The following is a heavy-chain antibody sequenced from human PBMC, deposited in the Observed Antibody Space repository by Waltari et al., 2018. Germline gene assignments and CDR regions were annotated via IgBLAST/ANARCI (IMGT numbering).Heavy chain of an antibody. CDR2: SYPGGYRT. V-gene: IGHV1-46*01. CDR3: ARGLSTVTTWDY. D-gene: IGHD4-4*01. Sequence: QVQLVQSGAEVRKPGASVKISCEPSGYTFTNYYIHWVRQAPGQGLEWMGMSYPGGYRTNYAQKFKGRVTVTRHTSTNTVYMELSSLTSEDTAVYYCARGLSTVTTWDYWGQGTLVTVSS. CDR1: GYTFTNYY. J-gene: IGHJ4*02.